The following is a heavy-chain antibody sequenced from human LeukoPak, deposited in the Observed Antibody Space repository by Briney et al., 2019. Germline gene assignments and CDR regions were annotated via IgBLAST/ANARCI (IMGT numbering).Heavy chain of an antibody. J-gene: IGHJ4*02. CDR2: ISPGGGTT. CDR3: ASWPVGWYGEDS. D-gene: IGHD6-19*01. Sequence: PGGSLRLSCAVSGFAFGSEAMSWVRQSPARGLEWVASISPGGGTTYYADYVKGRFTISRDNSKNSLLVQMNSLRAEDTAVYYCASWPVGWYGEDSWGQGTLVTVSS. CDR1: GFAFGSEA. V-gene: IGHV3-23*01.